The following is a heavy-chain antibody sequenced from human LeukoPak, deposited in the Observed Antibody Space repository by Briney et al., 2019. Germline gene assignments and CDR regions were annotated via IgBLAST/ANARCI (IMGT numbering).Heavy chain of an antibody. CDR2: IYYSGST. CDR3: ARVPYSSGWYYYYYMDV. Sequence: PSETLSLTCTVSGGSISSYYWSWIRQPPGKGLEWIGHIYYSGSTNYNPSLKSRVTISVDKSKNQFSLKLSSVTAADTAVYYCARVPYSSGWYYYYYMDVWGKGTTVTVSS. D-gene: IGHD6-19*01. CDR1: GGSISSYY. V-gene: IGHV4-59*12. J-gene: IGHJ6*03.